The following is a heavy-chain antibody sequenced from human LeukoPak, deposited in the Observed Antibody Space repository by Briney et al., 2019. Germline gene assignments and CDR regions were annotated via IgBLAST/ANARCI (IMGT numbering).Heavy chain of an antibody. CDR3: ASRDYYDSSGYYYFDY. V-gene: IGHV4-39*07. CDR1: GGSISSSSYY. J-gene: IGHJ4*02. CDR2: IYYSGST. Sequence: SETLSLTCTVSGGSISSSSYYWGWIRQPPGKGLEWIGSIYYSGSTYYNPSLKSRVTISVDKSKNQFSLKLSSVTAADTAVYYCASRDYYDSSGYYYFDYWGQGTLVTVSS. D-gene: IGHD3-22*01.